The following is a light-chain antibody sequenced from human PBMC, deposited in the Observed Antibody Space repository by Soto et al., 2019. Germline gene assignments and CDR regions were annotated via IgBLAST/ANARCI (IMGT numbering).Light chain of an antibody. CDR3: QQHDHPPYT. J-gene: IGKJ2*01. CDR1: QDICKY. CDR2: DAS. Sequence: DIQMTQSPSSLSSAVGDRVTFTCQASQDICKYLTWYQQKPGKAPKLLIYDASNLDRGVPARFSGSGSGTDFTLTVDSLEPEDFAAYYCQQHDHPPYTFGQGTKVEIK. V-gene: IGKV1-33*01.